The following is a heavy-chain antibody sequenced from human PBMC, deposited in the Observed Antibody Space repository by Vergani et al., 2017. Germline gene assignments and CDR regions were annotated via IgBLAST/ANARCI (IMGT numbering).Heavy chain of an antibody. D-gene: IGHD3-10*01. CDR2: IYSGGST. J-gene: IGHJ3*02. CDR3: ASGGADGSGLGAFDI. CDR1: GFTVSSNY. V-gene: IGHV3-53*01. Sequence: EVQLVESGGGLVQPGGSLRLSCAASGFTVSSNYMSWVRQAPGKGLEWVSVIYSGGSTYYADSVKGRFTISRDNSKNTLYLQMNSLRAEDTAVYYCASGGADGSGLGAFDIWGQGTMVTVSS.